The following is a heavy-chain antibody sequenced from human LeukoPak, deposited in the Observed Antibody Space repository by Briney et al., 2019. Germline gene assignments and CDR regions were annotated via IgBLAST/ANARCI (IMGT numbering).Heavy chain of an antibody. Sequence: GGSLRLSCAASGFTVSSNYMSWVRQAPGKGLEWVSVIYSGGSTCYADSVKGRFTISRDNSKNTLYLQMNSLRAEDTAVYYCAREVTLGVPGYWGQGTLVTVSS. CDR2: IYSGGST. CDR3: AREVTLGVPGY. J-gene: IGHJ4*02. CDR1: GFTVSSNY. V-gene: IGHV3-53*01. D-gene: IGHD2-21*02.